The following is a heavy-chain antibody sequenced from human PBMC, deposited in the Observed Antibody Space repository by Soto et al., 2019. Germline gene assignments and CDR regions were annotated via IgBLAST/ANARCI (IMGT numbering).Heavy chain of an antibody. CDR2: IYYSGST. CDR3: ARQNYGDWYYGMDV. J-gene: IGHJ6*02. V-gene: IGHV4-39*01. CDR1: GGSISSSGYY. D-gene: IGHD4-17*01. Sequence: PSETLSLTCTVSGGSISSSGYYWGWIRQPPGKGLEWIGSIYYSGSTYYNPSLKGRVTISVDTSKNQFSLKLSSVTAADTAVYYCARQNYGDWYYGMDVWGQGTTVTVSS.